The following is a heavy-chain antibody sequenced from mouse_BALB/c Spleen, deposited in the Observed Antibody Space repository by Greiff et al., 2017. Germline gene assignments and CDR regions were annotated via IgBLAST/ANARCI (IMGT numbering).Heavy chain of an antibody. D-gene: IGHD1-2*01. CDR3: ARGGLRRLRAYAMDY. J-gene: IGHJ4*01. V-gene: IGHV2-6-7*01. CDR1: GFSLTGYG. CDR2: IWGDGST. Sequence: QVQLKESGPGLVAPSQSLSITCTVSGFSLTGYGVNWVRQPPGKGLEWLGMIWGDGSTDYNSALKSRLSISKDNSKSQVFLKMNSLQTDDTARYYCARGGLRRLRAYAMDYWGQGTSVTVSS.